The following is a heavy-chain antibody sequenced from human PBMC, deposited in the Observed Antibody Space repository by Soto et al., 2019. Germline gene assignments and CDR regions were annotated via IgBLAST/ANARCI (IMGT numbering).Heavy chain of an antibody. CDR2: INHSGSP. V-gene: IGHV4-34*01. CDR3: ARARGYSYGYGLDFDY. D-gene: IGHD5-18*01. Sequence: SETLSLTCAVYGGSFSGYYWSWIRQPPGKGLEWIGEINHSGSPNYNPSLKSRVTISVDTSKNQFSLKLSSVTAADTAVYYCARARGYSYGYGLDFDYWGQGTLVTVS. J-gene: IGHJ4*02. CDR1: GGSFSGYY.